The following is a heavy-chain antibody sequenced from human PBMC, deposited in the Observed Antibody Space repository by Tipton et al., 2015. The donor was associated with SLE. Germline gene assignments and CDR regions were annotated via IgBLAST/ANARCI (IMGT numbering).Heavy chain of an antibody. CDR3: ARGLGRLPGYFDY. CDR1: GFTFSSYW. V-gene: IGHV3-7*01. D-gene: IGHD6-25*01. J-gene: IGHJ4*02. Sequence: SLRLSCAASGFTFSSYWMSWVRQAPGKGLEWVANIKQDGSEKYYVDSVKGRFTISRDNAKNSLYLQMNSLRAEDTAVYYCARGLGRLPGYFDYWGQGTLVPVSS. CDR2: IKQDGSEK.